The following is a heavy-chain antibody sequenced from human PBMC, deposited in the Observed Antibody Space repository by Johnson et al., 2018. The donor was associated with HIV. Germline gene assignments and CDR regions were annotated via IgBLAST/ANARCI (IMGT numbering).Heavy chain of an antibody. CDR1: GFTFSSYW. CDR3: ARDWGYSYGYAFDI. CDR2: IKQDGSEK. D-gene: IGHD5-18*01. J-gene: IGHJ3*02. Sequence: VQLVESGGGLVQPGVSLRLSCAASGFTFSSYWMSWVRQAPGKGLEWVANIKQDGSEKYYVDSVKGRFTISRDNAKNSLYLQMNSLRAEATAVYYCARDWGYSYGYAFDIWGQGTMVTVSS. V-gene: IGHV3-7*01.